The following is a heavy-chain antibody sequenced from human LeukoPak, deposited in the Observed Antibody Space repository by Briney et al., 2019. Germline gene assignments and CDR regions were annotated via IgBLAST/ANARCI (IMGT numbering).Heavy chain of an antibody. V-gene: IGHV3-21*04. J-gene: IGHJ6*03. CDR3: ARDPYSGNYGAYYYYYMDV. CDR1: GFNVRTNY. CDR2: ITSSSSYI. Sequence: PGGSLRLSCAASGFNVRTNYMNWVRQAPGKGLEWVSSITSSSSYIYYADSVKGRFTISRDNAKNSLYLQMDSLRVEDTAEYYCARDPYSGNYGAYYYYYMDVWGKGTTVTVSS. D-gene: IGHD1-26*01.